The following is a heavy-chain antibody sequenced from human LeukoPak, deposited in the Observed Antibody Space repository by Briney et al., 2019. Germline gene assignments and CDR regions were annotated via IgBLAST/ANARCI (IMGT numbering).Heavy chain of an antibody. CDR2: IWYDGSNK. V-gene: IGHV3-33*06. CDR1: GFSFSTYG. D-gene: IGHD4-23*01. J-gene: IGHJ4*02. Sequence: GRSLRLSCVASGFSFSTYGLHWVRQAPGKGLEWVAVIWYDGSNKYYADSVKGRFTISRDNSKNTLYLQMNGLRAEDTAIYYCAKGYGGNRPFDYWGQGTLVTVSS. CDR3: AKGYGGNRPFDY.